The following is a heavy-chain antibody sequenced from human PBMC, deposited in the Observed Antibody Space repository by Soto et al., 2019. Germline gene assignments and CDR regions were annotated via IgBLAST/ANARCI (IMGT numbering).Heavy chain of an antibody. CDR3: AGVGGIAAAGTLDY. CDR2: INPSGST. D-gene: IGHD6-13*01. Sequence: QVQLQQWGAGLLKPSETLSLTCAVYGGSFSGYYWSWIRQPPGKGLEWIGEINPSGSTNYNPSLKTALTRSVDTPNHQFSPKTRSVPAADTAVYYGAGVGGIAAAGTLDYWGQGTLVTVSS. CDR1: GGSFSGYY. J-gene: IGHJ4*02. V-gene: IGHV4-34*01.